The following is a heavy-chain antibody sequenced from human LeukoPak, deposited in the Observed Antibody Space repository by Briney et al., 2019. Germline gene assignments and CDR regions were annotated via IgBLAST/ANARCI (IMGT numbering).Heavy chain of an antibody. CDR1: GFTFSSYS. Sequence: GGSLRLSCAASGFTFSSYSMNWVRQAPGKGLEWVSYISSSSSTIYYADSVKDRFTISRDNAKNSLYLQMNSLRAEDTAVYYCARDRWELIDYWGQGTLVTVSS. CDR2: ISSSSSTI. J-gene: IGHJ4*02. D-gene: IGHD1-26*01. CDR3: ARDRWELIDY. V-gene: IGHV3-48*04.